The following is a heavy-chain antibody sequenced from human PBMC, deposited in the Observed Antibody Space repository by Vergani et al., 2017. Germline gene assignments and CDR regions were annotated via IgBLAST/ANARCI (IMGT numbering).Heavy chain of an antibody. Sequence: QVQLQESGPGLVKPSETLSLTCTVSGGSISSHYWSWIRQPPGKGLEWIGYIYYSGSTNYNPSLKSRVTITVDTSKNQFSLKLSSVTAADTAVYYCARYVLTYYYGSGSYYNWFDPWGQGTLVTVSS. CDR1: GGSISSHY. D-gene: IGHD3-10*01. CDR2: IYYSGST. V-gene: IGHV4-59*11. CDR3: ARYVLTYYYGSGSYYNWFDP. J-gene: IGHJ5*02.